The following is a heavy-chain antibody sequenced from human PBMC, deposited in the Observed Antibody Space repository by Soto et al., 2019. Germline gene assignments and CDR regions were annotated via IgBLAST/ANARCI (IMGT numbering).Heavy chain of an antibody. Sequence: QVQLVQSGAEVKKPGSSVKVSCKASGGTFSSYAISWVRQAPGQGLEWMGGIIPIFGTANYAQKFQGRVTITADESTSTASMELGSLRSEDTAVYYCARDPYYYDSSGTAEYFRHWGQGTLVTVSS. CDR3: ARDPYYYDSSGTAEYFRH. CDR1: GGTFSSYA. J-gene: IGHJ1*01. V-gene: IGHV1-69*12. CDR2: IIPIFGTA. D-gene: IGHD3-22*01.